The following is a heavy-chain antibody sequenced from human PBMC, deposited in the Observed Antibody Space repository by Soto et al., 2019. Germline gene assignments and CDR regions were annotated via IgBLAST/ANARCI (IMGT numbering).Heavy chain of an antibody. V-gene: IGHV3-33*01. Sequence: QVQLVESGGGVVRPGTSLRLSCAATGFSFSAHGMHCVRQAPGKGLEWLAVINDGSEEGYADSVRGRFTISRDYARNILYLQMANLRAEDSALYYCASDALFVADGLDLWGQGTVVTVSS. J-gene: IGHJ5*02. CDR1: GFSFSAHG. CDR3: ASDALFVADGLDL. CDR2: INDGSEE.